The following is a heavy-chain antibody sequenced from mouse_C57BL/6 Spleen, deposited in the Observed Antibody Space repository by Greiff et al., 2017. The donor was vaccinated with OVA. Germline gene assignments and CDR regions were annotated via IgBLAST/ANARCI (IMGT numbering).Heavy chain of an antibody. CDR1: GYTFTGYW. Sequence: VQLQQSGAELMKPGASVKLSCKATGYTFTGYWIEWVKQRPGHGLEWIGEILPGSGSTNYNEKFKGKDTLPANTSSNTAYMQLSSLTTEDSDIYYWARRWDYYGSSYDYWGQGTTLTVSS. CDR2: ILPGSGST. J-gene: IGHJ2*01. CDR3: ARRWDYYGSSYDY. V-gene: IGHV1-9*01. D-gene: IGHD1-1*01.